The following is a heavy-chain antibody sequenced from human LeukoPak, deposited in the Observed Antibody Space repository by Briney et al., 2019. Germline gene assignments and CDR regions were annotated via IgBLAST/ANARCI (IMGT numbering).Heavy chain of an antibody. V-gene: IGHV4-39*01. CDR3: ARAPHDFWSGLVSSSLFDP. CDR2: IYYSGST. CDR1: GGSISNSSYY. D-gene: IGHD3-3*01. Sequence: SETLSLTCTVSGGSISNSSYYWGGIRQPPGKGLEWIGSIYYSGSTYYNPSLKSRVTISVDTSKNQFSLKLSSVTSADTAVYYCARAPHDFWSGLVSSSLFDPWGQGTLVTVSS. J-gene: IGHJ5*02.